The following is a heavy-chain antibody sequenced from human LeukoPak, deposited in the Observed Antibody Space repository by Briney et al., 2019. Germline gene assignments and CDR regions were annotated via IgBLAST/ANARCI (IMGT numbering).Heavy chain of an antibody. D-gene: IGHD4-17*01. J-gene: IGHJ3*02. CDR1: GFIFSSYW. Sequence: PGGSLRLSCAASGFIFSSYWMSWVREAPGKGLEWVASIKEDGTETYYVDSVKGRFTISRDNAKNSLYLQMNSLRAEDTAVYFCARVAVTPSRRLSDGPSDAFDIWGQGTMVTVSS. CDR3: ARVAVTPSRRLSDGPSDAFDI. V-gene: IGHV3-7*01. CDR2: IKEDGTET.